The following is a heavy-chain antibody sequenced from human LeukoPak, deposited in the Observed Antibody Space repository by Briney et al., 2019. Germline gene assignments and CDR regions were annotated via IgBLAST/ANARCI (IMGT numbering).Heavy chain of an antibody. D-gene: IGHD2-2*01. V-gene: IGHV1-18*01. CDR2: ISAYTGNT. CDR1: GYPFTNFG. J-gene: IGHJ5*02. CDR3: ARDFWVRHSAPAPKDL. Sequence: ASVKVSCKASGYPFTNFGISWVRQAPGQGPEWMGWISAYTGNTKYGQRFQGRVTMTTDTSTSTAYMELRSLRSDDTAVFYCARDFWVRHSAPAPKDLWGQGTLVTVSS.